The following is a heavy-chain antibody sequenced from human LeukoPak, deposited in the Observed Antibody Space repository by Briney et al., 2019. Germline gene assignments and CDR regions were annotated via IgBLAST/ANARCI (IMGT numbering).Heavy chain of an antibody. CDR1: GGSISSSSYY. J-gene: IGHJ6*03. Sequence: SETLSLTCTVSGGSISSSSYYWGWIRQPPGKGLEWIGSIYYSGSTNYNPSLKSRVSISVDTSKNQFSLKLSSVTAADTAVYYCARRRVVGAMDYYYYMDVWGKGTTVTISS. D-gene: IGHD1-26*01. CDR3: ARRRVVGAMDYYYYMDV. CDR2: IYYSGST. V-gene: IGHV4-39*01.